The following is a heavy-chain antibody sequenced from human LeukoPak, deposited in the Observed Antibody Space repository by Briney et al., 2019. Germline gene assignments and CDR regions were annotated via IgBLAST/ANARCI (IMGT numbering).Heavy chain of an antibody. D-gene: IGHD6-19*01. V-gene: IGHV4-59*01. CDR2: LYYSGST. CDR1: GGSFSGYY. Sequence: SETLSLTCAVYGGSFSGYYWSWIRQPPGKGLEWIGYLYYSGSTNYNPSLKSRVTISVDTSKNQFSLKLSSVTAADTAVYYCARAGIAVAGVSAFDIWGQGTMVTVSS. CDR3: ARAGIAVAGVSAFDI. J-gene: IGHJ3*02.